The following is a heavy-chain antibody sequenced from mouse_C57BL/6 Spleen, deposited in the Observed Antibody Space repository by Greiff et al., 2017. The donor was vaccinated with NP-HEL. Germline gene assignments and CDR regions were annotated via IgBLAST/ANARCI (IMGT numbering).Heavy chain of an antibody. J-gene: IGHJ4*01. Sequence: VQLKHSGPELVKPGASVKISCKASGYSFTDYNMNWVKQSNGKSLEWIGVINPNYGTTSYNQKFKGKATLTVDQSSSTAYMQLNSLTSEDSAVYYCARSGDGDYERRAMDYWGQGTSVTVSS. CDR3: ARSGDGDYERRAMDY. V-gene: IGHV1-39*01. CDR2: INPNYGTT. CDR1: GYSFTDYN. D-gene: IGHD2-13*01.